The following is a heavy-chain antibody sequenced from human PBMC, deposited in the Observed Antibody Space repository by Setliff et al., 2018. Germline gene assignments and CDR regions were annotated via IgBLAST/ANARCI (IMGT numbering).Heavy chain of an antibody. D-gene: IGHD3-16*01. CDR1: GLTFSRSW. CDR3: APGWDGGRDFDS. CDR2: INPDGRTT. Sequence: PGGSLRLSCAASGLTFSRSWMFWVRQAPGKGLVWVSHINPDGRTTAYADSVKGRFTISRGNAKNTLYLQMNSLRAEDTALYFCAPGWDGGRDFDSWGQGTLVTVSS. J-gene: IGHJ4*02. V-gene: IGHV3-74*03.